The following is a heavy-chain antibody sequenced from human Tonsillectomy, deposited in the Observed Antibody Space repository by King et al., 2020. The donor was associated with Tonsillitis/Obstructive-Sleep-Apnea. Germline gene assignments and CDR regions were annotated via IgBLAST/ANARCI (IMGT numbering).Heavy chain of an antibody. CDR3: ARSSHSSGWYDAFDM. Sequence: VQLVESGAEVKKPGESLKISCKGSGYSLSSYWIGWVRQMPGKGLEWMGIIYPGDSDTRYSPSFQGQVTISADKSISTAYLQWSSLKASDTAMYYCARSSHSSGWYDAFDMWGQGTMVTVSS. J-gene: IGHJ3*02. CDR1: GYSLSSYW. D-gene: IGHD6-19*01. V-gene: IGHV5-51*01. CDR2: IYPGDSDT.